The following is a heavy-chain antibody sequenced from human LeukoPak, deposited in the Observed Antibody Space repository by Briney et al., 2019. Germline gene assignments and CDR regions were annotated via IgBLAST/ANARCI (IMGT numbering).Heavy chain of an antibody. J-gene: IGHJ6*03. D-gene: IGHD6-6*01. CDR1: GGSISSGSYY. V-gene: IGHV4-61*02. CDR3: ASTPRGPFYSSSSLNYYHMDV. CDR2: IYASGST. Sequence: SQTLSLTCTVSGGSISSGSYYWSWIRQPAGKGLEWIGRIYASGSTNYNPSLKSRVTISVDTSKNQFSLELSSVTAADTAVYYCASTPRGPFYSSSSLNYYHMDVWGKGTTVTVSS.